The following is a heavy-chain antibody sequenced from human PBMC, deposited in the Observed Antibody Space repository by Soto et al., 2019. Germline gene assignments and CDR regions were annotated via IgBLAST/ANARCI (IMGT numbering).Heavy chain of an antibody. V-gene: IGHV4-4*02. CDR3: AGCITVAVPARHGLDI. J-gene: IGHJ3*02. CDR1: SGSISSSNW. Sequence: QVQLQESGPELVKPSGTLSLTCAVSSGSISSSNWWRWVRQPPGMGLEWIGEIYHSGSTNYNPYLKSRIPISVGQSTKQFCLKLRSVTVADTAVYYCAGCITVAVPARHGLDIWGQATMVTVSS. CDR2: IYHSGST. D-gene: IGHD6-19*01.